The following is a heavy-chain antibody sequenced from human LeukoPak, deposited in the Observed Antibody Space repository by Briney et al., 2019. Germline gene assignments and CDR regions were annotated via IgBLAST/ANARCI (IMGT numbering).Heavy chain of an antibody. D-gene: IGHD6-19*01. Sequence: PSETLSLTCTVSGGSISSHYWSWIRQPPGKGLEWIGYIYYSGSTNYNPSLKSRVTISVDTSKNQFSLKLSSVTAADTAVYYCARVRVSGWVDYWGQGTLVTVSS. V-gene: IGHV4-59*11. CDR2: IYYSGST. CDR3: ARVRVSGWVDY. J-gene: IGHJ4*02. CDR1: GGSISSHY.